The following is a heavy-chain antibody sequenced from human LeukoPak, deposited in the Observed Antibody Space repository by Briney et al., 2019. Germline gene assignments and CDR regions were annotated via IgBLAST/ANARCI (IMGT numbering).Heavy chain of an antibody. V-gene: IGHV4-4*02. CDR3: ARGSSTIPTSGAFDI. Sequence: SETLSLTCAVSGGSISSSNWWSWVRQPPGKGLEWIGEIYHSGSTNYNPSLKSRVTISVDKSKNQFSLKLSSVTAADTAVYYCARGSSTIPTSGAFDIWGQGTMVTVSS. CDR1: GGSISSSNW. D-gene: IGHD5/OR15-5a*01. J-gene: IGHJ3*02. CDR2: IYHSGST.